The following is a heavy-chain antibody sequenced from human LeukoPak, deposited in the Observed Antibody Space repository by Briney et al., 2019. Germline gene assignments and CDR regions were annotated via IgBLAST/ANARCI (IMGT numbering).Heavy chain of an antibody. V-gene: IGHV3-23*01. J-gene: IGHJ4*02. D-gene: IGHD3-10*01. Sequence: GGPLRLSCAASGFTFSSYDLSWVRQAPGKGLEWVSAISGSGGSTYYADFVKGRFTISRDSYKNTLHRQMHIRNAGDTAVYYCVKDKESDGSGSYNTYWGQGTLVTVSS. CDR2: ISGSGGST. CDR3: VKDKESDGSGSYNTY. CDR1: GFTFSSYD.